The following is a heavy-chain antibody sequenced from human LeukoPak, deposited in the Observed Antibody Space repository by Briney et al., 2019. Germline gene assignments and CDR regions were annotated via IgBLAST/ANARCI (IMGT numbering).Heavy chain of an antibody. CDR2: ISTYNANT. CDR1: GYTFTGYY. Sequence: ASVKVSCKASGYTFTGYYMHWVRQAPGQGLEWMGWISTYNANTNYAQKLQGRVTMTTDTSTSTAYMELRSLRSDDTAVYFCARVFSFGDYIWGSYRYYFDYWGQGTLVTVSS. V-gene: IGHV1-18*04. CDR3: ARVFSFGDYIWGSYRYYFDY. D-gene: IGHD3-16*02. J-gene: IGHJ4*02.